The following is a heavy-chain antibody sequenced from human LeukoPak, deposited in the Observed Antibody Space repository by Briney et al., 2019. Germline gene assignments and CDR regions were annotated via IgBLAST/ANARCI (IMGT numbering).Heavy chain of an antibody. V-gene: IGHV3-48*01. J-gene: IGHJ5*02. CDR3: AKDENHFWSGYYSNYFDP. Sequence: PGGSLRLSCAASGFTFSSYSMNWVRQAPGKGLEWVSYISSSSSTIYYADSVKGRFTISRDNAKNSLYLQMNSLRAEDTAVYYCAKDENHFWSGYYSNYFDPWGQGTLVTVSS. CDR2: ISSSSSTI. D-gene: IGHD3-3*02. CDR1: GFTFSSYS.